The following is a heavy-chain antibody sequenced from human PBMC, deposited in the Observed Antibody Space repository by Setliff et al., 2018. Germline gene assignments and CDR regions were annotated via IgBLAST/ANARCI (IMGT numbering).Heavy chain of an antibody. J-gene: IGHJ3*02. CDR2: IKSKTDGGTT. Sequence: GGSLRLSCAASGFTFSNAWMSWVRQAPGKGLEWVGRIKSKTDGGTTDYAAPVKGRFTISRDNAKRSLYLQMNGLRADDTGVYYCVRDDADNYDAFDNWGQGTLVTVSS. D-gene: IGHD1-1*01. CDR3: VRDDADNYDAFDN. V-gene: IGHV3-15*01. CDR1: GFTFSNAW.